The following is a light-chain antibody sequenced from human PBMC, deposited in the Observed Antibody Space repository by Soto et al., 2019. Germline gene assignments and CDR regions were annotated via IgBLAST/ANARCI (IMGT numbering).Light chain of an antibody. CDR1: QSVSTY. CDR2: DAS. J-gene: IGKJ5*01. V-gene: IGKV3-11*01. Sequence: VLTQSPVTLSLSPGERATLSCRASQSVSTYLAWYQQKPGQAPRLLIYDASNRATGIPARFSGSGSGTDFTLTISSLEPEDFAVYYCQQRFNWPPITFGQGTRLEIK. CDR3: QQRFNWPPIT.